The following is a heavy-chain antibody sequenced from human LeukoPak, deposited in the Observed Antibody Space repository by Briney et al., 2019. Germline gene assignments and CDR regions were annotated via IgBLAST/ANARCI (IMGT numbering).Heavy chain of an antibody. D-gene: IGHD1-26*01. CDR2: INTNTGNP. Sequence: ASVKVSCKASGYTFTSYAMNWVRQAPGQGLEWIGWINTNTGNPTYAQGFTGRFVFSLDTSVSTAYLQISSLKAEDTAVYYCARESIDSGSYTPSFDYWGQGTLVTVPS. J-gene: IGHJ4*02. CDR1: GYTFTSYA. CDR3: ARESIDSGSYTPSFDY. V-gene: IGHV7-4-1*02.